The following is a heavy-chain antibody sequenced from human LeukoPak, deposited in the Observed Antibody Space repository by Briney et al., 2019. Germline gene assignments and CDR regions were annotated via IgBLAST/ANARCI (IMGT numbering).Heavy chain of an antibody. V-gene: IGHV4-38-2*02. J-gene: IGHJ4*02. CDR1: AYSISSGYY. Sequence: SETLSLTCTVSAYSISSGYYWGWIRQPPGKGLEWIGSIYHSGSTYYNPSLKSRVTISVDTSKNQFSLKLSSVTAADTAVYYCARDIWIFSTSFPEYWGQGNLVTVSA. CDR3: ARDIWIFSTSFPEY. D-gene: IGHD2-2*01. CDR2: IYHSGST.